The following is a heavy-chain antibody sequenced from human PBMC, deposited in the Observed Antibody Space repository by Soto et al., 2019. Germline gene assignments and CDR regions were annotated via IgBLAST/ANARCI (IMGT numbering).Heavy chain of an antibody. CDR3: ASLIAAAGNPGKTYGMDV. D-gene: IGHD6-13*01. J-gene: IGHJ6*02. Sequence: SESLSLTSAVDGGSFTGYYCGCIRQPPGKGLEWIGEINHGGTTNYNPSLKSRVTISLDTSKNQFSLKLSSVTAADTAVYYCASLIAAAGNPGKTYGMDVWGQGTTVTVSS. CDR2: INHGGTT. CDR1: GGSFTGYY. V-gene: IGHV4-34*01.